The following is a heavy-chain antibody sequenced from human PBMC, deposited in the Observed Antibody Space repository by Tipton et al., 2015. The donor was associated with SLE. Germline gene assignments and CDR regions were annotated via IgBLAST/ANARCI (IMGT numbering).Heavy chain of an antibody. D-gene: IGHD1-14*01. CDR2: ISSGSSTR. Sequence: SLRLSCAGSGFTLSDYYMSWVRQAPGKGLEWVSYISSGSSTRNYADSVKGRFTISRDNAKNSLYVQMNSLRAEDTAVYYCARENPLGGMDVWGQGTTVTVSS. J-gene: IGHJ6*02. CDR1: GFTLSDYY. V-gene: IGHV3-11*01. CDR3: ARENPLGGMDV.